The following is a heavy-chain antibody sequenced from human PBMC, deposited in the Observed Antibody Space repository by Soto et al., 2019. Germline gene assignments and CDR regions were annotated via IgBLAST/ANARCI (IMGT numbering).Heavy chain of an antibody. CDR3: ASWGTYYDSSGYSHPLDY. V-gene: IGHV4-31*03. J-gene: IGHJ4*02. D-gene: IGHD3-22*01. CDR2: IYDSGST. CDR1: GGSVSSGGYY. Sequence: SETLSLTCTVSGGSVSSGGYYWSWIRQHPGKGLEWIGYIYDSGSTDYNPSLKSRVTISVDTSKNQFSLKLNSVTAADTAIYFCASWGTYYDSSGYSHPLDYWGQGTLVTVSS.